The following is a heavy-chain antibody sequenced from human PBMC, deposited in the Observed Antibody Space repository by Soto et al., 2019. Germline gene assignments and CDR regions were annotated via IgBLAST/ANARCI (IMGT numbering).Heavy chain of an antibody. CDR1: GGSVSGYF. Sequence: NPLETLSLTCAVYGGSVSGYFWSWIRQPPGKGLEWIGEINHSGTTSYSPSLDSRVTTSVDTSKNQFSLRLSSVTAADTAIYYCARRYCSDSYCSYFDYWGRGTLVTVSS. J-gene: IGHJ4*02. D-gene: IGHD2-15*01. V-gene: IGHV4-34*01. CDR2: INHSGTT. CDR3: ARRYCSDSYCSYFDY.